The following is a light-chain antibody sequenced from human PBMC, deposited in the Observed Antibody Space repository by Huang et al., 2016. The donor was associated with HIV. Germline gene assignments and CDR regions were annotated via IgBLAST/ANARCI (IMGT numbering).Light chain of an antibody. V-gene: IGKV1-39*01. J-gene: IGKJ1*01. CDR1: QSISSD. Sequence: DIQMTQSPLSLSASVGDRVTITCRASQSISSDLNWYQQKPGKAPKVLIYTTSTLQSGVPSRFSGSGSGTEFSRTISSLQPEDFATYYCQQSYRTPWAFGQGTKVEIK. CDR2: TTS. CDR3: QQSYRTPWA.